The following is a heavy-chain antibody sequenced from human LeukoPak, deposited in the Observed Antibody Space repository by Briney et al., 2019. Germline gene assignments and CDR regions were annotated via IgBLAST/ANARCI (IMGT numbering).Heavy chain of an antibody. CDR3: AIGSPPVVPAAAYYYYMDV. Sequence: PSQTLSLTCTVSGGSISSGGYYWSWIRQPPGKGLEWIVYIYHSRSTYYNPSLKSRVTTSVDRYKNQFSLKLSSATAADTAVYYCAIGSPPVVPAAAYYYYMDVWGKGTTVTVSS. CDR2: IYHSRST. D-gene: IGHD2-2*01. J-gene: IGHJ6*03. CDR1: GGSISSGGYY. V-gene: IGHV4-30-2*01.